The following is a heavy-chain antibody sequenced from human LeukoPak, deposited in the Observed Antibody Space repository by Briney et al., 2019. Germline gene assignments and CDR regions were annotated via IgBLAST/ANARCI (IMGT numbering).Heavy chain of an antibody. Sequence: GGSLRLSCAASGFTFSKYGMHWVRQAPGKGLEWVAVIWFDGSNRNHADSVKGRFTISRDNSKNTLFLQMNSLSVEDTAVYFCVRDYCSGGSCYESNWFDPWGQGTLVTVSS. CDR3: VRDYCSGGSCYESNWFDP. V-gene: IGHV3-33*01. CDR2: IWFDGSNR. J-gene: IGHJ5*02. D-gene: IGHD2-15*01. CDR1: GFTFSKYG.